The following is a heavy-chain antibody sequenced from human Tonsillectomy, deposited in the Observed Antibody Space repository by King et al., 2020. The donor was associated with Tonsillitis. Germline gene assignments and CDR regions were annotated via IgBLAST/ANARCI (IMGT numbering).Heavy chain of an antibody. CDR1: GYTFTYLY. J-gene: IGHJ4*02. CDR2: IDPSGGTT. CDR3: AISAQSASYYFDW. D-gene: IGHD1-26*01. Sequence: VQLVESGAEVKKPGASVRLSCKASGYTFTYLYIHWVRQAPGQGLEWMGFIDPSGGTTTYAQRFQGRVTMTRDTSTGTVYMDLSSLRSGDTAVYYCAISAQSASYYFDWWGQGTLVTVSS. V-gene: IGHV1-46*01.